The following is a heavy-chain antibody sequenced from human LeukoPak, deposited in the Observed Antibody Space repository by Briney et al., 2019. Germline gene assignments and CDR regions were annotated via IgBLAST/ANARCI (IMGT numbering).Heavy chain of an antibody. V-gene: IGHV3-23*01. J-gene: IGHJ4*02. Sequence: GGSLRLSCAASGFTFSSYAMSWVRQAPGKVLEWVSVISGSGDSTYYADSVKGRFTISRDNSKNTLYLQMNSRRAEDTAVYYCAKETTYSFVDYWGQGTLVTVSS. CDR1: GFTFSSYA. CDR3: AKETTYSFVDY. CDR2: ISGSGDST. D-gene: IGHD1-1*01.